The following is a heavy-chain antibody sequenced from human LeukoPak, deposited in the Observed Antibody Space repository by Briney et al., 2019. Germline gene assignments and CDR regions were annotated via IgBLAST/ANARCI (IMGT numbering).Heavy chain of an antibody. Sequence: SETLSLTCTISDGSISTYYWSWIRQPPGKGLEWIGYVYYSGSADYNPSLRSRVTLSVDTSKNQFCLTLTSVTAADTAMYYCATTTIGSSSSYYFDYWGRGTLVTVSS. D-gene: IGHD6-6*01. CDR1: DGSISTYY. CDR2: VYYSGSA. J-gene: IGHJ4*02. V-gene: IGHV4-59*03. CDR3: ATTTIGSSSSYYFDY.